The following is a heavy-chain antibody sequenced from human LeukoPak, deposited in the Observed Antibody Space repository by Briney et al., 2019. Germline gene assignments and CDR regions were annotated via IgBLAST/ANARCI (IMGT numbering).Heavy chain of an antibody. CDR3: AREGYSGYGGYYYYGMDV. V-gene: IGHV1-18*04. CDR1: GYTFISYG. CDR2: ISAYNGNT. Sequence: ASVKVSCKASGYTFISYGISWVRPAPGQGLEGMGWISAYNGNTNYAQKVQGRVAMTTDTSTSTAYMEMRSLRSDDTAVYYCAREGYSGYGGYYYYGMDVWGKGTTVTVSS. D-gene: IGHD5-12*01. J-gene: IGHJ6*04.